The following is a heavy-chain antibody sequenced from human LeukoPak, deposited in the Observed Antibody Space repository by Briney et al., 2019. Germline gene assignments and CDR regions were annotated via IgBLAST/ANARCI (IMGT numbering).Heavy chain of an antibody. CDR1: GFTVSSNY. D-gene: IGHD4-4*01. Sequence: PGGSLRLSCAASGFTVSSNYMSWVRQAPGKGLEWVSVIYSGGSTYYADSVKGRFTISRDNSKNALYLQMNSLRAEDTAIYYCARDHPTWHTTVTTYGMDVWGQGTTVTVSS. CDR3: ARDHPTWHTTVTTYGMDV. CDR2: IYSGGST. V-gene: IGHV3-53*01. J-gene: IGHJ6*02.